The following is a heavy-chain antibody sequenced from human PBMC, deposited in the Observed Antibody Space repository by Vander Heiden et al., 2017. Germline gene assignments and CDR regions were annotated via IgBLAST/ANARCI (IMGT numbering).Heavy chain of an antibody. J-gene: IGHJ6*02. V-gene: IGHV3-21*01. Sequence: EVQLVESGGGLVQPGGSLRLPCVASGFTFSTYSMNWVRQAPGKGLEWVSAISSSSSYIYHADSLKGRFTISRDNAKNSLYLQMNSLRAEDTAVYYCARGVIPDATRYYGMDVWGRGTTVTVSS. D-gene: IGHD2-2*01. CDR1: GFTFSTYS. CDR2: ISSSSSYI. CDR3: ARGVIPDATRYYGMDV.